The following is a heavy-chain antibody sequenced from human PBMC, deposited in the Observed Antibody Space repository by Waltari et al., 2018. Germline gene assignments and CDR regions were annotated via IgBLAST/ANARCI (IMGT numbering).Heavy chain of an antibody. D-gene: IGHD3-16*01. CDR2: IRSTFNNDAT. Sequence: EVQLVESGGGLVLPGISRQLSCAASGVNSTASPIHWVRQASGKGLEWIGRIRSTFNNDATGYGESMKGRFTISRDDSKDTAYLEIHSLKTEDTAVYYCAKQKTGGANDFWGQGTLVTVSA. CDR3: AKQKTGGANDF. V-gene: IGHV3-73*02. J-gene: IGHJ4*02. CDR1: GVNSTASP.